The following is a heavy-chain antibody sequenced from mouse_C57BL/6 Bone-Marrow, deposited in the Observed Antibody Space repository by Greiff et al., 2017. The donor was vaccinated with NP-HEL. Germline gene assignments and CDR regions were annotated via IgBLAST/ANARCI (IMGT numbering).Heavy chain of an antibody. CDR1: GYTFTSYD. Sequence: QVQLQQSGPELVKPGASVKLFCKASGYTFTSYDINWVKQRPGQGLEWIGWIYPRDGSTKYNEKFKGKATLTVDTSSSTAYMELHSLTSEDSAVYFCARSGHQAWFAYWGQGTLVTVSA. D-gene: IGHD1-3*01. J-gene: IGHJ3*01. CDR2: IYPRDGST. CDR3: ARSGHQAWFAY. V-gene: IGHV1-85*01.